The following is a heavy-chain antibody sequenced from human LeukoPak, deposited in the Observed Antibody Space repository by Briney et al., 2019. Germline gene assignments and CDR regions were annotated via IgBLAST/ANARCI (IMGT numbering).Heavy chain of an antibody. CDR3: NTDEGLASWPMFSY. Sequence: GGSLRLSCAASGYTLTKAWMICVRQAPGKGLEWVGRIKSKSDGGTIDYAAPVEGRVTISRDDSKNMVYLQMNSLKTEDTAVYYCNTDEGLASWPMFSYWGQGTRVIVSS. J-gene: IGHJ1*01. V-gene: IGHV3-15*01. CDR1: GYTLTKAW. D-gene: IGHD3-10*01. CDR2: IKSKSDGGTI.